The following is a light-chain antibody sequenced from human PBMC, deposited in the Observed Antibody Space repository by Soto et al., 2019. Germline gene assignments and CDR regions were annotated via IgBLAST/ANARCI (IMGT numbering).Light chain of an antibody. Sequence: QSALTQPASVSGSPGRSVTISCTGTSSDVGHFNYVSWYQHLPGRAPKLIIYDVTNRPSGISYRFSASKSGRTASLTISGLQAEDEAYYYCSSYSSSTTHVVFGGGTKVTVL. V-gene: IGLV2-14*03. CDR1: SSDVGHFNY. J-gene: IGLJ2*01. CDR2: DVT. CDR3: SSYSSSTTHVV.